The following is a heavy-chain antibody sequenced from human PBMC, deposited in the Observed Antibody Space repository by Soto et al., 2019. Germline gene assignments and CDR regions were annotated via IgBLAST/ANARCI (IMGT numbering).Heavy chain of an antibody. Sequence: EVQLVESGGGWVQPGGSLRLSCAASGFTVSSNYMSWVRQAPGKGLEWVSVIFTGGSTYYADSVKGRFTISRHSSMNTVYLQMDSLRAEDTAVYYCARDRQSSGWLDAFDIWGQGTMVTVSS. J-gene: IGHJ3*02. D-gene: IGHD6-19*01. CDR1: GFTVSSNY. CDR3: ARDRQSSGWLDAFDI. V-gene: IGHV3-53*04. CDR2: IFTGGST.